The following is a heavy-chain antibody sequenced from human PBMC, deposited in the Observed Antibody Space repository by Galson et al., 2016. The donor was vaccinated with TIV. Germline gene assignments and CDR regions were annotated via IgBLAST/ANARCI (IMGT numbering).Heavy chain of an antibody. CDR2: ISETSSYT. CDR1: GFSFSTYS. CDR3: ARSAAFGTRIWYVFDS. Sequence: SLRLSCAASGFSFSTYSMNWVRQAPGKGLEWVSYISETSSYTYYADSVKGRFTISRDNAKNSLYLQMNSLRAEDTAMYYCARSAAFGTRIWYVFDSWGQGSMVTVSS. J-gene: IGHJ4*02. V-gene: IGHV3-21*01. D-gene: IGHD6-13*01.